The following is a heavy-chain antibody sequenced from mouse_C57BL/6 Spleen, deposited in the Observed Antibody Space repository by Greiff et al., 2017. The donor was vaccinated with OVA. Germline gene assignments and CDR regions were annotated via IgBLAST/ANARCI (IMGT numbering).Heavy chain of an antibody. Sequence: QVQLQQSGAELVKPGASVKISCKASGYAFSSYWMNWVKQRPGKGLEWIGQIYPGDGDTNYNGKFKGKATLTADKSSSTAYMQLSSLTSEDAAVYFCARWDYDYDEVYWGQGTSVTVSS. CDR2: IYPGDGDT. V-gene: IGHV1-80*01. CDR1: GYAFSSYW. CDR3: ARWDYDYDEVY. D-gene: IGHD2-4*01. J-gene: IGHJ4*01.